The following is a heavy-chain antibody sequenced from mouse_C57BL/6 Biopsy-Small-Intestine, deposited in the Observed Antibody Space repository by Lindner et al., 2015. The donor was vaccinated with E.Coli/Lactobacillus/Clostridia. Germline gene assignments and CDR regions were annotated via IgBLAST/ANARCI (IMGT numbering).Heavy chain of an antibody. Sequence: VQLQESGGDLMKPGGSLKLSCAASGFTFSNYAMSWVRQILDKRLEWVATVSSGGSYTYYPDSVKGRFTISRDNAKNTLYLQMSSLKSEDTAMYYCARRHYDGYFFDYWGQGTTLTVSS. CDR1: GFTFSNYA. CDR2: VSSGGSYT. CDR3: ARRHYDGYFFDY. J-gene: IGHJ2*01. D-gene: IGHD1-2*01. V-gene: IGHV5-6*01.